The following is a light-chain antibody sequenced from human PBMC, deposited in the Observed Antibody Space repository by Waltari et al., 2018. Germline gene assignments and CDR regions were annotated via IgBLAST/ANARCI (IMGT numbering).Light chain of an antibody. CDR2: DVT. CDR1: SSDIGRYDL. V-gene: IGLV2-23*02. CDR3: CSYAGNYIWV. J-gene: IGLJ3*02. Sequence: QSALTQPAAVSGSPGQSVTISCTGASSDIGRYDLVSWYQQHPGNAPKLVISDVTKRPSGVSDRFSGSKSGDTASLTISGLQFEDESYYYCCSYAGNYIWVFGGGTRLTVL.